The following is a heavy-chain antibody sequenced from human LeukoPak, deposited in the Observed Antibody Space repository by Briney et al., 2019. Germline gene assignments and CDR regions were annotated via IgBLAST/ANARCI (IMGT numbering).Heavy chain of an antibody. J-gene: IGHJ4*02. Sequence: SETLSLTCAVSGGSITNHWWSWIRQPPGKGLEWIAYMFYTGSTSYNPSLKSRVTISMDTSKSQVSLKLSSVTAADTAVYYCARDRASSGYDYWGQGTLVTVSS. D-gene: IGHD3-10*01. CDR2: MFYTGST. CDR3: ARDRASSGYDY. CDR1: GGSITNHW. V-gene: IGHV4-59*11.